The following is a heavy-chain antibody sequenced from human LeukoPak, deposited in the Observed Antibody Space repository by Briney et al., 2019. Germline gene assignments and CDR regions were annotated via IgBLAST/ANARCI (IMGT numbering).Heavy chain of an antibody. V-gene: IGHV4-59*12. J-gene: IGHJ4*02. Sequence: SETLSLTCTVSGGSISSYYWSWIRQPPGKGLEWIGYIYYSGSTNYNPSLKSRVAISVDTSKNQFSLKLSSVTAADTAVYYCARGRGRDGYNSWGQGTLVTVSS. D-gene: IGHD5-24*01. CDR1: GGSISSYY. CDR3: ARGRGRDGYNS. CDR2: IYYSGST.